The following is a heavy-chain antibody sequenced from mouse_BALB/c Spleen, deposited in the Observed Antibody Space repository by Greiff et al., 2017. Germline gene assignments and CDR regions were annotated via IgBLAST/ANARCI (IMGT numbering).Heavy chain of an antibody. CDR2: IWAGGST. CDR3: ARGDPVTTVVADYYAMDY. D-gene: IGHD1-1*01. Sequence: QVQLKESGPGLVAPSQSLSITCTVSGFSLTSYGVHWVRQPPGKGLEWLGVIWAGGSTNYNSALMSRLSISKDNSKSQVFLKMNSLQTDDTAMYYCARGDPVTTVVADYYAMDYWGQGTSVTVSS. V-gene: IGHV2-9*02. J-gene: IGHJ4*01. CDR1: GFSLTSYG.